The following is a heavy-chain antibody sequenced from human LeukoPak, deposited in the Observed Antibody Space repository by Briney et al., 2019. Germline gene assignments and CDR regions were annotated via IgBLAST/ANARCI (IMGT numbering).Heavy chain of an antibody. V-gene: IGHV3-15*01. CDR3: TTPYYYDSSGYYYPGY. D-gene: IGHD3-22*01. CDR1: GFTFSNAW. J-gene: IGHJ4*02. CDR2: IKSKTDGGTT. Sequence: PGGSLRLSCAASGFTFSNAWMSWVRQAPGKGLEWVGRIKSKTDGGTTDYAAPVEGRFTISRDDSKNTLYLQMNSLKTEDTAVYYCTTPYYYDSSGYYYPGYWGQGTLVTVSS.